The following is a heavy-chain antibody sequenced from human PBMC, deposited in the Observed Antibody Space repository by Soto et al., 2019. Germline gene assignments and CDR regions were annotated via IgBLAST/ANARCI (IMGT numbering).Heavy chain of an antibody. CDR1: GYSFTNYW. D-gene: IGHD1-26*01. Sequence: PRESLKISCKGSGYSFTNYWIGWVRQKPGKGLEWMGIIYPGDSHTIYSPSFQGQVTMSADKSISTAYLQWSSLKASDTAMYYCARPYSGSPNDPFDVWGQGTMVTVSS. V-gene: IGHV5-51*01. CDR2: IYPGDSHT. CDR3: ARPYSGSPNDPFDV. J-gene: IGHJ3*01.